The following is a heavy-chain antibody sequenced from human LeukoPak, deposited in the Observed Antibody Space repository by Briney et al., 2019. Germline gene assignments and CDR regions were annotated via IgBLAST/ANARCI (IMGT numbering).Heavy chain of an antibody. CDR2: INPNSGGT. CDR1: GYTFTGYY. CDR3: ARVSPINRNYQVRSNAFDI. D-gene: IGHD1-7*01. Sequence: ASVKVSCKASGYTFTGYYMHWVRQAPGQGLEWMGWINPNSGGTDYAQKFQGRVTMTRDTSISTAYMELSRLRSDDTAVYYCARVSPINRNYQVRSNAFDIWGQGTMVTVSS. J-gene: IGHJ3*02. V-gene: IGHV1-2*02.